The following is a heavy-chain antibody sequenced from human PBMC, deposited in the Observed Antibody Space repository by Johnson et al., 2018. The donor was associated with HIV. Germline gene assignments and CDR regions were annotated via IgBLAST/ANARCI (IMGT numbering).Heavy chain of an antibody. CDR2: IKQDGSEK. J-gene: IGHJ3*02. CDR3: ARGAERSSDYPPDAFDI. CDR1: GFTFSTYG. D-gene: IGHD3-22*01. Sequence: VQLVESGGGVVQPGRSLRLSCAASGFTFSTYGMHWVRQAPGKGLEWVANIKQDGSEKYYVDSLKGRFTIARDNDKSSLFLQMNSLRTEDTAVYYCARGAERSSDYPPDAFDIWGQGTMVTVSS. V-gene: IGHV3-7*04.